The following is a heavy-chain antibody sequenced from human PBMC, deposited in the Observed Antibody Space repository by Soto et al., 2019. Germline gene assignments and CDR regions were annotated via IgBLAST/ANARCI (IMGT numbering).Heavy chain of an antibody. V-gene: IGHV1-69*06. D-gene: IGHD6-13*01. CDR1: GGTFSSYA. Sequence: GASVKVSCKASGGTFSSYAISWVRQAPGQGLEWMGGIIPIFGTANYAQKFQGRVTITADKSTSTAYMELSSLRSEDTAVYYCARVLAAAGMFYYYYGMDVWGQGTTVTVSS. CDR2: IIPIFGTA. CDR3: ARVLAAAGMFYYYYGMDV. J-gene: IGHJ6*02.